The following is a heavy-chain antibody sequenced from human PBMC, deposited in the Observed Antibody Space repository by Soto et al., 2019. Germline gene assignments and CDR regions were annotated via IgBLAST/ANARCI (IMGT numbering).Heavy chain of an antibody. V-gene: IGHV3-23*01. CDR3: AKESTVGSPGDYFDS. Sequence: WWSLRLSCSASVFTFSSYDMNWVRQAPGKGLEWVSAIGVYANTYYADSVKGRFTVSRDDSRNTVHLQLNSLRVDDTAVYYCAKESTVGSPGDYFDSWGQGTLVTVSS. J-gene: IGHJ4*02. CDR1: VFTFSSYD. D-gene: IGHD1-26*01. CDR2: IGVYANT.